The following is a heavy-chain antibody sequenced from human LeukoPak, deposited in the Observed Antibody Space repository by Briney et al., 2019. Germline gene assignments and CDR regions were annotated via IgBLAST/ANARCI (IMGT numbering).Heavy chain of an antibody. CDR1: GGSFSDHS. V-gene: IGHV4-34*10. Sequence: SETLSLTCAVYGGSFSDHSWNWIRQPPGKGLEWIGEINHSGNTNYNPSLKSRVTMSVDTSKNQFSLKLSSVTAADTAVYYCAGQIAAAGTFGSYFDYWGQGTLVTVSS. D-gene: IGHD6-13*01. CDR3: AGQIAAAGTFGSYFDY. J-gene: IGHJ4*02. CDR2: INHSGNT.